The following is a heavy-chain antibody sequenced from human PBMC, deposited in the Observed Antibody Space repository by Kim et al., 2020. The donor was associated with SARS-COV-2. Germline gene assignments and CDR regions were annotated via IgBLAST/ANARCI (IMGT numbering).Heavy chain of an antibody. CDR1: GFTFSSYA. CDR3: ARGGDYSKRRVYGMDV. J-gene: IGHJ6*01. CDR2: ISYDGSNK. D-gene: IGHD4-4*01. Sequence: GGSLRLSCAASGFTFSSYAMHWVRQAPGKGLEWVAVISYDGSNKYYADSVKGRFTISRDNSKNTLYLQMNSLRAEDTAVYYCARGGDYSKRRVYGMDVWG. V-gene: IGHV3-30-3*01.